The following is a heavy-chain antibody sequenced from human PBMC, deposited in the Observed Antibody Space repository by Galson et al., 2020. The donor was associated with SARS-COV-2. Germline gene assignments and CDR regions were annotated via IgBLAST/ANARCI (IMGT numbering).Heavy chain of an antibody. CDR3: ARGVGSGWSYYYYYYMDV. CDR1: GFTFSSYD. CDR2: IGTSGHT. Sequence: GESLKISCPSSGFTFSSYDMHLVRQATGKGLEWVSAIGTSGHTYYPVPVQPRFTISRENAKNSLYLQMNSLRAGDTAVYYCARGVGSGWSYYYYYYMDVWGKGTTVTVSS. J-gene: IGHJ6*03. V-gene: IGHV3-13*01. D-gene: IGHD6-19*01.